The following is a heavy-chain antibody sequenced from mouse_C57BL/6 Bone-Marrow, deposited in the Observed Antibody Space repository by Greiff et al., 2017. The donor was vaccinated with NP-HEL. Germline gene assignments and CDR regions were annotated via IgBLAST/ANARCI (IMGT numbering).Heavy chain of an antibody. D-gene: IGHD1-1*01. CDR2: IWSGGST. V-gene: IGHV2-2*01. J-gene: IGHJ4*01. Sequence: QVQLQQSGPGLVQPSQSLSITCTVSGFSLTSYGVHWVRQSPGKGLEWLGVIWSGGSTDYHAAFISRLSISKDNSKSQVFFKMNSLQADDTAIYYCARNDYGNYYAMDYWGQGTSVTVSS. CDR3: ARNDYGNYYAMDY. CDR1: GFSLTSYG.